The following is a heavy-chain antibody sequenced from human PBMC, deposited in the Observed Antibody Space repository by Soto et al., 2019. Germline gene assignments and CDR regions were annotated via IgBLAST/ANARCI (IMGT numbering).Heavy chain of an antibody. CDR2: ISYDGSNK. CDR1: GFTFSSYA. D-gene: IGHD4-4*01. J-gene: IGHJ6*02. Sequence: QVQLVESGGGVVQPGRSLRLSCAASGFTFSSYAMHWVRQAPGKGLEWVAVISYDGSNKYYADSVKGRFTISRDNSKNTLNLQMNSLRAEDTAVYYCAKSRNYDYYYGMDVWGQGTTVTVSS. CDR3: AKSRNYDYYYGMDV. V-gene: IGHV3-30-3*02.